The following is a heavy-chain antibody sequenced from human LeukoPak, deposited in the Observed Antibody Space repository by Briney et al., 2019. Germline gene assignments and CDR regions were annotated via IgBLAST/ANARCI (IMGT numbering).Heavy chain of an antibody. V-gene: IGHV3-23*01. CDR1: GFTFTNYP. CDR3: AKECDYSPGHKFDL. Sequence: GGSLRLSCAASGFTFTNYPTSWVRQAPGKGLERVSVLFTGGGRTLYADSVKGRFTISGDTSRTTLYLQMNGLRAEDTAVYYCAKECDYSPGHKFDLWGQGTLVTVSS. CDR2: LFTGGGRT. J-gene: IGHJ4*02. D-gene: IGHD3-10*01.